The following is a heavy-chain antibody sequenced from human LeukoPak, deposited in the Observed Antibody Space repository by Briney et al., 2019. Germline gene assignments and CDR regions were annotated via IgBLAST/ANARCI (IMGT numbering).Heavy chain of an antibody. CDR1: GFTFSYYG. CDR3: ARDFFLDY. J-gene: IGHJ4*02. CDR2: ISTTSSYI. V-gene: IGHV3-21*01. D-gene: IGHD3-3*01. Sequence: PGGSLTLSCAASGFTFSYYGINWVRQAPGKGLEWVSFISTTSSYIYYADSVKGRFTISRDNAKNSVYLQMNSLRVEDTAVYYCARDFFLDYWGQGTLVTVSS.